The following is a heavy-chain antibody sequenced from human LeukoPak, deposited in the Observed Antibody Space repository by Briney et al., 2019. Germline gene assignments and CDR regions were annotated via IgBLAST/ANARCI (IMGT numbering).Heavy chain of an antibody. CDR2: ISKNGGNT. V-gene: IGHV3-64D*06. Sequence: PGGSLRLSCLGSGFTFSWYGMNWVRQAPGRGLEYVSAISKNGGNTYYVDSVKGRFTISRDNSKNTLYLQMNSLRVEDTAVYFCVKDLSDRDVDYWGQGTPVTVSS. CDR3: VKDLSDRDVDY. D-gene: IGHD2-21*02. CDR1: GFTFSWYG. J-gene: IGHJ4*02.